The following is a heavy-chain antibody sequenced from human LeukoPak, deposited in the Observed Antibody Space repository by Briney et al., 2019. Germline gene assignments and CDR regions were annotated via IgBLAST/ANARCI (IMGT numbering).Heavy chain of an antibody. Sequence: GGSLRLSCAASGFTFSSYAMSWVRQAPGKGLEWVSAISGRGDGTYYADSVKGRFTISRDNAKNSLYLQMNSLRAEDTAVYYCAELGITMIGGVWGKGTTVTISS. CDR2: ISGRGDGT. CDR1: GFTFSSYA. D-gene: IGHD3-10*02. V-gene: IGHV3-23*01. CDR3: AELGITMIGGV. J-gene: IGHJ6*04.